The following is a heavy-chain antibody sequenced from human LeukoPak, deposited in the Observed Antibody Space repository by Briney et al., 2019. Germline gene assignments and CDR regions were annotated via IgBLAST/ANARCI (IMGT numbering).Heavy chain of an antibody. CDR3: AKVGKDNYNYYY. Sequence: GGSLRLSCAASGFTFSSYAMSWVRQTSGKGLEWVSAISGSGGSTYYADSVKGRCIISRDNPKNTLYLQMNSLRAEDTAVYYCAKVGKDNYNYYYWGQGTLVTVSS. D-gene: IGHD5-24*01. CDR1: GFTFSSYA. CDR2: ISGSGGST. J-gene: IGHJ4*02. V-gene: IGHV3-23*01.